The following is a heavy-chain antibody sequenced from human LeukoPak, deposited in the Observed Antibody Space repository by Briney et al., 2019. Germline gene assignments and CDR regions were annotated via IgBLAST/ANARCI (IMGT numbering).Heavy chain of an antibody. CDR3: AKRGVVIRVILVGFHKEAYYFDS. J-gene: IGHJ4*02. Sequence: PGGSLRLSCAVSGITLSNYGMSWVRQAPGKGLEWVPGISDSGGSTNYADSVKGRFTISRDNPKNTLYLQMNSLRAEDTAVYFCAKRGVVIRVILVGFHKEAYYFDSWGQGALVTVSS. V-gene: IGHV3-23*01. CDR1: GITLSNYG. CDR2: ISDSGGST. D-gene: IGHD3-22*01.